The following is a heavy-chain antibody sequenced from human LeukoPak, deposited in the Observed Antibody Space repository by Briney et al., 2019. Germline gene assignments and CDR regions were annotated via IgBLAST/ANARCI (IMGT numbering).Heavy chain of an antibody. J-gene: IGHJ4*02. V-gene: IGHV3-23*01. CDR3: ATAEGEQWLVPSAFDY. Sequence: GGSLRLSCAASGFTLSSYAMSWVRQAPGKGLEWVSAISGSGGSTYYADSVKGRFTISRDNSKNTLYLQMNSLRAEDTAVYYCATAEGEQWLVPSAFDYWGQGTLVTVSS. CDR1: GFTLSSYA. D-gene: IGHD6-19*01. CDR2: ISGSGGST.